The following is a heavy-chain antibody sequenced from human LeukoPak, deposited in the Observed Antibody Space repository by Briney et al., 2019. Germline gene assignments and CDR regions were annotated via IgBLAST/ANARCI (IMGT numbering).Heavy chain of an antibody. V-gene: IGHV3-30*02. Sequence: GGSLRLSCAASGFTFISYGMHWVRQAPGKGLEWVAFIRYDGSNKYYADSVKGRFTISRDNSKNTLYLQMKSLRAEDTAVYYCARSLTTVEDYYYYYYMDVWGKGTTVTVSS. CDR2: IRYDGSNK. D-gene: IGHD4-23*01. CDR1: GFTFISYG. J-gene: IGHJ6*03. CDR3: ARSLTTVEDYYYYYYMDV.